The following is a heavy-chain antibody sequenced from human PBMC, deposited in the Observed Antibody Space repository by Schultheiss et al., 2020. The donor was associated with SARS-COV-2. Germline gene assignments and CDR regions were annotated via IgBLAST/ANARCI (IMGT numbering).Heavy chain of an antibody. CDR3: ARHESGSYTY. D-gene: IGHD3-10*01. CDR2: IDPSDSYT. V-gene: IGHV5-10-1*01. Sequence: GGSLRLSCKGSGYSFTSYWIGWVRQMPGKGLEWMGRIDPSDSYTNYSPSFQGHVTISADKSISTAYLQWSSLKASDTAMYYCARHESGSYTYWGQGTLVTVSS. CDR1: GYSFTSYW. J-gene: IGHJ4*02.